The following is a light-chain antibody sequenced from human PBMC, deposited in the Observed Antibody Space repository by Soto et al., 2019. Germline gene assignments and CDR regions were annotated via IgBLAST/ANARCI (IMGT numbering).Light chain of an antibody. CDR3: QQYDNLLPIT. V-gene: IGKV1-33*01. J-gene: IGKJ5*01. CDR1: QDIAKN. Sequence: IQMPQSPSSLSASVGDRVTITCQASQDIAKNLNWYQQKPGKAPKLLIYDASSLQTGVPSRFSGSGSATHSTFTISSLQSEDIATYYCQQYDNLLPITFGQGTRLEIK. CDR2: DAS.